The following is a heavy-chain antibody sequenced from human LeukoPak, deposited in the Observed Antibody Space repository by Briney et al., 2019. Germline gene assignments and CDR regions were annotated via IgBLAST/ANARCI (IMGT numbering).Heavy chain of an antibody. Sequence: SVKVSCKASGGTFSSYAISWVRQAPGQGLEWMGGIIPIFGTANYAQKFQGRVTITADKSMSTAYMELSSLRSEDTAVYYCARAGVVVVAATDHDAFDIWGQGTMVTVSS. CDR3: ARAGVVVVAATDHDAFDI. D-gene: IGHD2-15*01. CDR2: IIPIFGTA. V-gene: IGHV1-69*06. CDR1: GGTFSSYA. J-gene: IGHJ3*02.